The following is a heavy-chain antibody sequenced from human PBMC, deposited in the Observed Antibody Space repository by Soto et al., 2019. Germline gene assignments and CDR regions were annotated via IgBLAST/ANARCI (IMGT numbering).Heavy chain of an antibody. V-gene: IGHV6-1*01. CDR3: SRGSWDDVSGHHYMDV. J-gene: IGHJ6*03. CDR2: TYYKSKWFN. D-gene: IGHD5-12*01. Sequence: PSQTLSLTCAISGDSVSSNSAGWNWVRQTPSRGLEWLGRTYYKSKWFNNYAVSVKSRITINPDTSQNQFSLHLDSVTPEDTAVYFCSRGSWDDVSGHHYMDVWGKGTTVTVSS. CDR1: GDSVSSNSAG.